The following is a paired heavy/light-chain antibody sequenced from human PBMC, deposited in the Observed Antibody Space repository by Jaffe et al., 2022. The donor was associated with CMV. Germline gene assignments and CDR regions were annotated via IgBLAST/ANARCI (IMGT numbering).Heavy chain of an antibody. J-gene: IGHJ4*02. CDR1: GGSFSGYY. Sequence: QVQLQQWGAGLLKPSETLSLTCAVYGGSFSGYYWSWIRQPPGKGLEWIGEINHSGSTNYNPSLKSRVTISVDTSKNQFSLKLSSVTAADTAVYYCARGLTMVRGVITHYFDYWGQGTLVTVSS. CDR2: INHSGST. D-gene: IGHD3-10*01. V-gene: IGHV4-34*01. CDR3: ARGLTMVRGVITHYFDY.
Light chain of an antibody. CDR3: QQYGSSRVT. V-gene: IGKV3-20*01. J-gene: IGKJ1*01. Sequence: EIVLTQSPGTLSLSPGERATLSCRASQSVSSSYLAWYQQKPGQAPRLLIYGASSRATGIPDRFSGSGSGTDFTLTISRLEPEDFAVYYCQQYGSSRVTFGQGTKVEIK. CDR2: GAS. CDR1: QSVSSSY.